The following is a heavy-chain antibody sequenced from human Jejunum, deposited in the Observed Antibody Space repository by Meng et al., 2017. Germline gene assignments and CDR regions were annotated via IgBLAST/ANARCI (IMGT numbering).Heavy chain of an antibody. CDR1: GGSISTSDW. D-gene: IGHD1-26*01. CDR2: IHHSGST. V-gene: IGHV4-4*02. J-gene: IGHJ4*02. CDR3: AREWSGSYRHFDY. Sequence: VWRQGAGPDLRKPSGTLSRTCAVSGGSISTSDWWSWVRQPPGKGLEWIGEIHHSGSTNYNPSLKSRVTISVDKSKNQFSLKLNSVTAADTAVYYCAREWSGSYRHFDYWGQGTLVTVSS.